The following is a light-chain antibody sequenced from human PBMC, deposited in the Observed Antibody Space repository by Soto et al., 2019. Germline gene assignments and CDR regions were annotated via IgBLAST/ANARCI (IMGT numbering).Light chain of an antibody. Sequence: QCALTQPASVSGSPGQSITISCTETSSDVGGYNYVSWYQQHPGKAPKLMIYEVSNRPSGVSNRFSGSKSGNTASLTISGLQAEDEADYYCSSYTSSSTLPYVFGTGTKVTVL. V-gene: IGLV2-14*01. CDR2: EVS. CDR1: SSDVGGYNY. J-gene: IGLJ1*01. CDR3: SSYTSSSTLPYV.